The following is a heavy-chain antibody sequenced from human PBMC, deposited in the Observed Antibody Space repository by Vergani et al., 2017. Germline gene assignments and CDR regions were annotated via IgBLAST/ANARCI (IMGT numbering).Heavy chain of an antibody. CDR1: GFTFSSYA. D-gene: IGHD2-2*02. Sequence: EVQLLESGGGLVQPGGSLRLSCAASGFTFSSYAMSWVRQAPGKGLEWVSAISGSGGRTYYADSVKGRFTISRDNSKNTLYLQMNSLRAEDTAVYYCARNGGSFGSSTSCYSGYYYGMDVWGQGTTVTVSS. CDR2: ISGSGGRT. CDR3: ARNGGSFGSSTSCYSGYYYGMDV. J-gene: IGHJ6*02. V-gene: IGHV3-23*01.